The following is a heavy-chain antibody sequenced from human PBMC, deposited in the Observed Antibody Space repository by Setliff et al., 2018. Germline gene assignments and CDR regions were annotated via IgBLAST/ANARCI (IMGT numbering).Heavy chain of an antibody. V-gene: IGHV4-4*08. D-gene: IGHD3-10*01. Sequence: PSETLSLTCTVSGGSISSYYWSWIRQPPGKGLEWIGYIYNSGSTNYNPSLKSRVTISVDTSKNQISLRLSSVTAADTAVYYCARDNRARHYMDVWGKGTTVTVSS. J-gene: IGHJ6*03. CDR3: ARDNRARHYMDV. CDR2: IYNSGST. CDR1: GGSISSYY.